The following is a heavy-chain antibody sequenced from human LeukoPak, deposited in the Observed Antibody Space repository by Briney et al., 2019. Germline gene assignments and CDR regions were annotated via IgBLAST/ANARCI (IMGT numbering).Heavy chain of an antibody. CDR1: GFSFSSYN. D-gene: IGHD1-26*01. V-gene: IGHV3-21*01. Sequence: GGSLRLSRAASGFSFSSYNMNWVRQTPGKGLEWVSSITSSSTYTFYADSVKGRFNISRDNARNSLYLQMNSLRAEDTAVYYCARDPYSGTYGDTYYYYMDVWGKGTTVTISS. CDR2: ITSSSTYT. J-gene: IGHJ6*03. CDR3: ARDPYSGTYGDTYYYYMDV.